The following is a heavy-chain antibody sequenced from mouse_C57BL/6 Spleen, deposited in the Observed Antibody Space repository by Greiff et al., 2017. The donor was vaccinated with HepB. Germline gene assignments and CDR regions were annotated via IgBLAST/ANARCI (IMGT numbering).Heavy chain of an antibody. CDR1: GYTFTEYS. CDR3: SSHRDYYGSRHYAFDY. D-gene: IGHD1-1*01. J-gene: IGHJ4*01. Sequence: QVQLQQSGAELVKPGASVKLSCKASGYTFTEYSIHWVKQRSGQGLEWIGGFYPGSGLIKYNENFKDKVTLTADKSSSKVAMELSRLTSEDSAVYFSSSHRDYYGSRHYAFDYWGQGTSVTVSS. CDR2: FYPGSGLI. V-gene: IGHV1-62-2*01.